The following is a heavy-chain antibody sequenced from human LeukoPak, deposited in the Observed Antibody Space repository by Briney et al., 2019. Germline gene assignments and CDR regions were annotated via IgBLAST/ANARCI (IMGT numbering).Heavy chain of an antibody. CDR2: NYTSGSP. CDR3: ARDMAVAGWGGFDY. D-gene: IGHD6-19*01. V-gene: IGHV4-4*07. Sequence: PSETLSLTCTVPGDPISSYYWSWLRQPAGKGLEWIGRNYTSGSPNYNPSLKSRVTMSVDTSKNQFSLKLSSVTAADTAGYYCARDMAVAGWGGFDYWGQGTLVTVSS. CDR1: GDPISSYY. J-gene: IGHJ4*02.